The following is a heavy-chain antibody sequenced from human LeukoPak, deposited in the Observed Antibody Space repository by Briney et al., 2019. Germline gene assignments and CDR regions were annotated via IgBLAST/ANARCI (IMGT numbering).Heavy chain of an antibody. CDR3: ARDAAYYYDSSGLFDY. J-gene: IGHJ4*02. V-gene: IGHV4-61*02. CDR1: GGSISSGSYY. D-gene: IGHD3-22*01. CDR2: IYTSGST. Sequence: SQTLSLTCTVSGGSISSGSYYWSWIRQPAGKGLEWIGRIYTSGSTNYNPSLKSRVTISVDTSKNRFSLKLSSVTAADTAVYYCARDAAYYYDSSGLFDYWGQGTLVTVSS.